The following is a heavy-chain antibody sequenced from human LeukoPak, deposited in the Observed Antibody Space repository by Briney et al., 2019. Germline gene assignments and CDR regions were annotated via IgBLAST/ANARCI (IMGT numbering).Heavy chain of an antibody. CDR2: IRYDGSNK. CDR1: GFTFSSYG. CDR3: AKDNGRGWLQSDAFDI. J-gene: IGHJ3*02. D-gene: IGHD5-24*01. V-gene: IGHV3-30*02. Sequence: PGGSLRLSCAASGFTFSSYGMHWVRQAPGKGLEWVAFIRYDGSNKYYADSVKGRFTISRDNSKNTLYLQMNSLRAEDTAVYYCAKDNGRGWLQSDAFDIWGQGTMVTVSS.